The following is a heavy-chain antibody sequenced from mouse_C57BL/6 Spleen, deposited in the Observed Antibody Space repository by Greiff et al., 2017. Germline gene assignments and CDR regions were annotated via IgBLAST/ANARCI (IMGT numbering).Heavy chain of an antibody. CDR3: AQDGSSPYYAMDY. CDR2: INPNYGTT. D-gene: IGHD1-1*01. Sequence: EVKLQESGPELVKPGASVKISCKASGYSFTDYNMNWVKQSNGKSLEWIGVINPNYGTTSYNQKFKGKATLTVDQSSSTAYMQLNSLTSEDSAVYYCAQDGSSPYYAMDYWGQGTSVTVSS. V-gene: IGHV1-39*01. CDR1: GYSFTDYN. J-gene: IGHJ4*01.